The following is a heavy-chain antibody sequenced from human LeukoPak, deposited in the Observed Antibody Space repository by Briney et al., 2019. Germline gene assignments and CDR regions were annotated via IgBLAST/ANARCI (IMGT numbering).Heavy chain of an antibody. CDR2: FDPEDGET. D-gene: IGHD3-10*01. Sequence: ASVKVSCKASGYTFTSYGISWVRQAPGKGLEWMGGFDPEDGETIYAQKFQGRVTMTEDTSTDTAYMELSSLRSEDTAVYYCATCFRGNWFDPWGQGTLVTVSS. CDR3: ATCFRGNWFDP. CDR1: GYTFTSYG. V-gene: IGHV1-24*01. J-gene: IGHJ5*02.